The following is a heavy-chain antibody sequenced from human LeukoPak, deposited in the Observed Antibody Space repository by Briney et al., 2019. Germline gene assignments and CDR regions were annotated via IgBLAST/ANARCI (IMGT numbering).Heavy chain of an antibody. CDR2: ISSSSSYI. Sequence: GSLRLSCAASGFTFSSYSMNCVRQAPGKGLEWVSSISSSSSYIYYADSVKGRFTISRDNAKNSLYLQMNSLRAEDTAVYYCARGNSRGLGAFDIWGQGTMVTVSS. V-gene: IGHV3-21*01. J-gene: IGHJ3*02. CDR3: ARGNSRGLGAFDI. D-gene: IGHD2/OR15-2a*01. CDR1: GFTFSSYS.